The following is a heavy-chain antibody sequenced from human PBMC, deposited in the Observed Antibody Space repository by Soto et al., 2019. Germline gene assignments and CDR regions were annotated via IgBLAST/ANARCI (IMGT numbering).Heavy chain of an antibody. CDR3: AKVPVGATGRFDY. J-gene: IGHJ4*02. CDR2: ISGSGGST. D-gene: IGHD1-26*01. V-gene: IGHV3-23*01. Sequence: GGSLRLSCAGSGFAFSNYAMSWVRQAPGKGLARVSAISGSGGSTYYADSVKGRFTISRDNSKNTLYLQMNSLRAEDTALYYCAKVPVGATGRFDYWGQGTLVTVSS. CDR1: GFAFSNYA.